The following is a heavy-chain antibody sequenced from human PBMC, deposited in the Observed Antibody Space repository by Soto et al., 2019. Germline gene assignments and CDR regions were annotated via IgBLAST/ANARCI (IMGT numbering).Heavy chain of an antibody. V-gene: IGHV3-23*01. J-gene: IGHJ4*02. CDR1: GFTFSSYA. Sequence: PGGSLRLSCAASGFTFSSYAMSWVRQAPGKGLELVSAISGSGGSTYYADSVKGRFTISRDNSKNTLYLQMNSLRAEDTAVYYCAKDLGRRWGFDYWGKGPLVTVST. D-gene: IGHD3-16*01. CDR2: ISGSGGST. CDR3: AKDLGRRWGFDY.